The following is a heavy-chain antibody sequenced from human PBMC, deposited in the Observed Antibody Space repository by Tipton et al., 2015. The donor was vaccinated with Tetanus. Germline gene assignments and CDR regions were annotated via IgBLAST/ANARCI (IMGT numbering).Heavy chain of an antibody. CDR1: GGSISSANYF. V-gene: IGHV4-30-4*08. CDR2: IYYSGGT. D-gene: IGHD3-10*01. CDR3: ARSFRPSRITMVRGALGYFDY. J-gene: IGHJ4*02. Sequence: TLSLTCIVSGGSISSANYFWTWIRQHPGRGLEWIGYIYYSGGTYYNPPLKSRVTISVDTSKSQFSLKLSSVTAADTAVYYCARSFRPSRITMVRGALGYFDYWGQGTLVTVSS.